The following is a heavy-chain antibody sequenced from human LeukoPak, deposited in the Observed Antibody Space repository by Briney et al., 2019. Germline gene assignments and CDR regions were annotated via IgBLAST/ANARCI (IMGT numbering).Heavy chain of an antibody. V-gene: IGHV5-51*01. Sequence: GESLKISFKGSGYSFTSYWIGWVRPMPGKGLEWMGIIYPGDSDTRYSPSFQGQVTISADKSISTAYLQWSSLKASDTAMYYCARLGGYSGYDLSHFDYWGQGTLVTVSS. CDR1: GYSFTSYW. CDR2: IYPGDSDT. CDR3: ARLGGYSGYDLSHFDY. J-gene: IGHJ4*02. D-gene: IGHD5-12*01.